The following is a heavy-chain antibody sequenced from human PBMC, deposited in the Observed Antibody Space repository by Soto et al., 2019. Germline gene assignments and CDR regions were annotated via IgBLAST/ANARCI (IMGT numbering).Heavy chain of an antibody. CDR2: IKSDGTII. Sequence: LRLSCAASGFTLSPYWMHWVRQAPGKGLVWVSRIKSDGTIINYADSVKGRATISRDNARNTLYLQVGSLRAEDTALYYCARAALNGASYFDLWGRGTLVTVSS. V-gene: IGHV3-74*01. J-gene: IGHJ4*02. CDR1: GFTLSPYW. D-gene: IGHD1-26*01. CDR3: ARAALNGASYFDL.